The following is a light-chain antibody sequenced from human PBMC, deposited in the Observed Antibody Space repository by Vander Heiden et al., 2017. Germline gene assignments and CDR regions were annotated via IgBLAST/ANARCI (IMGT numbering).Light chain of an antibody. V-gene: IGKV3-11*01. J-gene: IGKJ4*01. Sequence: EIVLTQSPANLSLSPGERATLSCRASQSVSSYLAWYQQKPGQAPRLLIYDASNRATGIPARFSGSGSGTDFTLTISSLEPEDFAVYYCQQRSNWPPSLTFGGGTKVEIK. CDR3: QQRSNWPPSLT. CDR2: DAS. CDR1: QSVSSY.